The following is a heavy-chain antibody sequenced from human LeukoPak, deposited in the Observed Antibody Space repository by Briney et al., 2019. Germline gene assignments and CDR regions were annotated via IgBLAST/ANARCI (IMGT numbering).Heavy chain of an antibody. CDR3: ARESTPNVDTAQPLEH. CDR1: GGSFSGYY. D-gene: IGHD5-18*01. V-gene: IGHV4-34*01. Sequence: PSETLSLTCAVYGGSFSGYYWSWIRQPPGKGLEWIGVINHSESTNYNPSLKSRVTISLDTSKNQFSLKLSSVTAADTAVYYCARESTPNVDTAQPLEHWGQGTLVTVSS. CDR2: INHSEST. J-gene: IGHJ1*01.